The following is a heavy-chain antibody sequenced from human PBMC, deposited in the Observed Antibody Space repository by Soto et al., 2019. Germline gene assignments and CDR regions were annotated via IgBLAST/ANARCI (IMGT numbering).Heavy chain of an antibody. Sequence: EVQLVESAGGLVKPGGSLRLSCVASGFSFNEAWMNWVRQAPGEGLEWVGRIKTSAGGGATDYAAPVQGRFTISRDDSKSALNLHLNSLRTEDTAIYYWTTGAVEGIWGEGTTVTVSS. CDR2: IKTSAGGGAT. CDR1: GFSFNEAW. CDR3: TTGAVEGI. D-gene: IGHD2-15*01. V-gene: IGHV3-15*07. J-gene: IGHJ6*01.